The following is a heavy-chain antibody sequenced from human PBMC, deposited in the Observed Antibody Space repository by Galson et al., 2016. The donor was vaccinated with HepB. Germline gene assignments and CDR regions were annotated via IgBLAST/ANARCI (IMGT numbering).Heavy chain of an antibody. Sequence: SLRLSCAASGFTFSNAWMSWVRQGPGKGLEWVGRIKSKPDGGTTDYAAPVKGRFTISRDDSKNTLYLQMNSLKTEDTAMYYCTTEAFGVQETYFGWSHNFDYWGQGTLVTVSS. CDR1: GFTFSNAW. V-gene: IGHV3-15*01. CDR3: TTEAFGVQETYFGWSHNFDY. J-gene: IGHJ4*02. CDR2: IKSKPDGGTT. D-gene: IGHD3-9*01.